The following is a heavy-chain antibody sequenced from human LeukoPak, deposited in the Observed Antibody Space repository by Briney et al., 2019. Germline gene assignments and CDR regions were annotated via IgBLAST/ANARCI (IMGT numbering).Heavy chain of an antibody. J-gene: IGHJ1*01. D-gene: IGHD2/OR15-2a*01. Sequence: GGSLRLSWAGAGFTYTDYGMHWFRQAPGKGPVWVSRINPDGTIIDYADSVKGRFSISRDNAKNLLYLQMTGLRAADTAVYYSPKALSWNRADRCGQGLLAAVSS. CDR1: GFTYTDYG. V-gene: IGHV3-74*01. CDR3: PKALSWNRADR. CDR2: INPDGTII.